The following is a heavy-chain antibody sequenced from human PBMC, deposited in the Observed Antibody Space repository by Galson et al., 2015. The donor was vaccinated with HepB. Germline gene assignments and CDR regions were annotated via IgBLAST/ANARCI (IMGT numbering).Heavy chain of an antibody. D-gene: IGHD1-14*01. CDR3: ARERNTNYGWFDP. J-gene: IGHJ5*02. CDR2: IKQDGSEQ. Sequence: LRLSCAASGFSISSNWMTWLRQAPGKGLEWVANIKQDGSEQDFMYSVKGRFTISRDNARNLLYLQMNSLRAEDTAVYYCARERNTNYGWFDPWGQGTLVTVSS. V-gene: IGHV3-7*01. CDR1: GFSISSNW.